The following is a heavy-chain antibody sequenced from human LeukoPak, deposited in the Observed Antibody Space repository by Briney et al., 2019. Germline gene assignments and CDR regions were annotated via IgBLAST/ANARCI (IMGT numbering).Heavy chain of an antibody. D-gene: IGHD1-1*01. CDR2: IYYTGST. V-gene: IGHV4-59*02. CDR1: GGSVSDYY. J-gene: IGHJ4*02. CDR3: ASRKLANDY. Sequence: SETLSLTCTISGGSVSDYYWSWIRHSPGKGLEWIGYIYYTGSTTYNPSLKSRVTMSADTSKNQFSLNLNSVTVADTAVYCASRKLANDYWGQGTLVTVSS.